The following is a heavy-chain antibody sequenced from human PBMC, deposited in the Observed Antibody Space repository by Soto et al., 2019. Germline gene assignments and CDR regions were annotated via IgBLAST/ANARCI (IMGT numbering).Heavy chain of an antibody. J-gene: IGHJ6*02. Sequence: PGGSLRLSCAASGFTFSSYAMSWVRQAPGKGLEWVSAISGSGGSTYYADSVKGWFTISRDNSKNTLYPQMNSLRAEDTAVYYCAKASSTSSTYYYYYGMDVWGQGTTVTVSS. CDR3: AKASSTSSTYYYYYGMDV. CDR1: GFTFSSYA. CDR2: ISGSGGST. V-gene: IGHV3-23*01. D-gene: IGHD2-2*01.